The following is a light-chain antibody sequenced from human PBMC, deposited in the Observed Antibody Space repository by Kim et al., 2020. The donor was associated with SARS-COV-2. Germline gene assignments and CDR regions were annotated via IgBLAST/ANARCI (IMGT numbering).Light chain of an antibody. Sequence: NFMLTQPHSVSESPGKPVTLSCTRSSGLIASTNVQWYQQRPGTSPTAVIFENNHLPSGVPDRFSGSIDGSSNSASLSISGLKTEDEADYYCQSFDSNIPVCGGGTQLTVL. CDR3: QSFDSNIPV. J-gene: IGLJ3*02. CDR2: ENN. CDR1: SGLIASTN. V-gene: IGLV6-57*01.